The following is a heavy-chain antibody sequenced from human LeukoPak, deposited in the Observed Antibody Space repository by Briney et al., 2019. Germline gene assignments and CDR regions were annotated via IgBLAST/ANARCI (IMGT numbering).Heavy chain of an antibody. D-gene: IGHD1-1*01. V-gene: IGHV5-51*01. J-gene: IGHJ4*02. Sequence: GESLKISCKGSGYSFTSYWNGWVRQMPGKGLEWMGIIYPGDSDTRYSPSFQGQVTISADKSISTAYLQWSSLKASDTAMYYCARRYNWNGWAFDYWGQGTLVTVSS. CDR1: GYSFTSYW. CDR2: IYPGDSDT. CDR3: ARRYNWNGWAFDY.